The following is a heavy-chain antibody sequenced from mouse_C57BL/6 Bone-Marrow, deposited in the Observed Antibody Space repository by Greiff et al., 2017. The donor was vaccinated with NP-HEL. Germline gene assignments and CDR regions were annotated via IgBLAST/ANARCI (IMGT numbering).Heavy chain of an antibody. D-gene: IGHD2-10*02. J-gene: IGHJ3*01. CDR2: INPYNGGT. CDR3: AREMDLVYPN. V-gene: IGHV1-19*01. Sequence: EVQLQQSGPVLVKPGASVKMSCKASGYTFTDYYMNWVKQSHGKSLEWIGVINPYNGGTSYNQKFKGKATLTVDKSSSTAYMELNSLTSDDSAVYYCAREMDLVYPNWGQGTLVTVSA. CDR1: GYTFTDYY.